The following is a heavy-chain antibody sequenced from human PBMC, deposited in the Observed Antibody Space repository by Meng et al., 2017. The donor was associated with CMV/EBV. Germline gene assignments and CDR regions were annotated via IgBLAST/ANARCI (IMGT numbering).Heavy chain of an antibody. V-gene: IGHV3-21*01. CDR3: ARDQSDYDFWSGWSYGMDV. Sequence: GESLKISCAASGFTFSSYSMNWVRQAPGKGLEWVSSISSSSSYIYYADSVKGRLTISRDNAKNSLYLQMNSLRAEDTAVYYCARDQSDYDFWSGWSYGMDVWGQGTTVTVSS. J-gene: IGHJ6*02. D-gene: IGHD3-3*01. CDR1: GFTFSSYS. CDR2: ISSSSSYI.